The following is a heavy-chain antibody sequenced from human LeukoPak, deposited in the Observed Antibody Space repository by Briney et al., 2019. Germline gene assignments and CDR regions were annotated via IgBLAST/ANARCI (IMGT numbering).Heavy chain of an antibody. J-gene: IGHJ4*02. D-gene: IGHD3-22*01. V-gene: IGHV3-30*03. Sequence: PGGSLRLPCAASGFTFSSYGMHWVRQAPGKGLEWVAVISYDGSNKYYADSVKGRFTISRDNSKNTLYLQMNSLRAEDTAVYYGXXXXXXXXXXXXSGYLFDYWGQGTLVTVSS. CDR2: ISYDGSNK. CDR1: GFTFSSYG. CDR3: XXXXXXXXXXXXSGYLFDY.